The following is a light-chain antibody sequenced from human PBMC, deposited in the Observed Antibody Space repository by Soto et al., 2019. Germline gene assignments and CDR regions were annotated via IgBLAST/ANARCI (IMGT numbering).Light chain of an antibody. CDR3: QQYGSLSWT. CDR2: GTS. Sequence: EIGWTQSPGTLSLSPGERATLSCRASQSVSSSFLAWYQQKPGQAPRLLIYGTSSRATGIPARFSGSGSGTDFTLTISRLEPEDFAVYYCQQYGSLSWTFGQGTKVDI. CDR1: QSVSSSF. V-gene: IGKV3-20*01. J-gene: IGKJ1*01.